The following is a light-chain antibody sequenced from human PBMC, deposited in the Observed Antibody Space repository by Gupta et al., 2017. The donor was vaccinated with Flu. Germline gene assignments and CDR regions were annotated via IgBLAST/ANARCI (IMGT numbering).Light chain of an antibody. V-gene: IGLV3-21*02. CDR1: NIGSKS. Sequence: SSVLPPPPSVSVAPGQTARITCGGNNIGSKSVHWYQQKPGQAPVLVVYDDSDRPSGIPERFSGSHSGNTAAMTISGVEAGEEADYHCQVWDGGSDNPGVFGGGTRLTVL. CDR2: DDS. J-gene: IGLJ2*01. CDR3: QVWDGGSDNPGV.